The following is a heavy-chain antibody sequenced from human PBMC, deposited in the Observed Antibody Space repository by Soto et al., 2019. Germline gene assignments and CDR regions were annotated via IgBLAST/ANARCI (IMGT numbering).Heavy chain of an antibody. CDR1: GSSFTKYH. CDR3: ARVAGHKNARFDT. V-gene: IGHV1-2*02. Sequence: ASVKVSCKASGSSFTKYHMHWVRQAPGQGLEWMGWINPGSGVTNQAQKFQGRVTMTRDTSITTTYMELNSLTSDGTAVYYCARVAGHKNARFDTWGQGALVTVSS. CDR2: INPGSGVT. J-gene: IGHJ4*02. D-gene: IGHD1-1*01.